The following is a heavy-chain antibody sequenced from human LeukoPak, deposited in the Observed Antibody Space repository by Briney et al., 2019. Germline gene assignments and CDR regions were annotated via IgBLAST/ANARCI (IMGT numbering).Heavy chain of an antibody. D-gene: IGHD3-16*01. CDR1: GFTFSSYS. V-gene: IGHV3-21*01. J-gene: IGHJ4*02. CDR2: ISSSSSYI. Sequence: PGGSLRLSCAASGFTFSSYSMNWVRQAAGKGLEWVSSISSSSSYIYYADSVKGRFTISRDNAKNSLYLQMNSLRAEDTAVYYCARDLGGGARYFDYWGQGTLVTVSS. CDR3: ARDLGGGARYFDY.